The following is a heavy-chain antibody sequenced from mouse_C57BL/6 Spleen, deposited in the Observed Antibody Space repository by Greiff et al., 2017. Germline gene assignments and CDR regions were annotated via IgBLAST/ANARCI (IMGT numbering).Heavy chain of an antibody. D-gene: IGHD1-1*01. CDR1: GYTFTSYW. J-gene: IGHJ4*01. CDR3: ARAPVVATGEYYAMDY. CDR2: IHPNSGST. Sequence: VQLQQPGAELVKPGASVKLSCKASGYTFTSYWMHWVKQRPGQGLEWIGMIHPNSGSTTYNEKFKSKATLTVDKSSSTAYMQLSSLTSEDSAVYYCARAPVVATGEYYAMDYWGQGTSVTVSS. V-gene: IGHV1-64*01.